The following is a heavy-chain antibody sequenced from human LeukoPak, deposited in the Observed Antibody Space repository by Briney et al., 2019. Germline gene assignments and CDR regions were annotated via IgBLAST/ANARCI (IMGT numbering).Heavy chain of an antibody. J-gene: IGHJ4*02. D-gene: IGHD6-13*01. Sequence: SETLSLTCTVSGGSITSTTYYWGWIRQPPGKGLEWIGSIYYSGSTYYNPSLKSRVTISGDTSKNQLSLKLSSVTVADTAVYYCARRRDSSSWYEEDYWGQGTLVTVSS. CDR3: ARRRDSSSWYEEDY. CDR2: IYYSGST. CDR1: GGSITSTTYY. V-gene: IGHV4-39*01.